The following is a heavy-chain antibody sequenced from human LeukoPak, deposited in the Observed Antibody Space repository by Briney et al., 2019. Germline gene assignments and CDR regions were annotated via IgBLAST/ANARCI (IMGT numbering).Heavy chain of an antibody. CDR3: ARGSLLYYYDSSGYSDY. CDR2: INHSGSI. V-gene: IGHV4-34*01. D-gene: IGHD3-22*01. Sequence: PSETLSLTCVVYGGSFSGYYWSWIRQPPGKGLEWIGEINHSGSINYNPSVKSRVTISVDTSKNQFSLKLSSVTAADTAVYYCARGSLLYYYDSSGYSDYWGQGTLVTVSS. CDR1: GGSFSGYY. J-gene: IGHJ4*02.